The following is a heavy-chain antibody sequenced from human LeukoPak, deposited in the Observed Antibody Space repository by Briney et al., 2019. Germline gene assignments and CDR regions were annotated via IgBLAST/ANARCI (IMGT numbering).Heavy chain of an antibody. V-gene: IGHV5-51*01. D-gene: IGHD5-18*01. Sequence: GEPLKISCKGSGYSFTSYWIGWARQMPGKGLEWMGIIYPGDSDTRYSPSFQGQVTISADKSISTAYLQWSSLKASDTAMYYCAIGYSYGKYYFDYWGQGTLVTVSS. J-gene: IGHJ4*02. CDR2: IYPGDSDT. CDR3: AIGYSYGKYYFDY. CDR1: GYSFTSYW.